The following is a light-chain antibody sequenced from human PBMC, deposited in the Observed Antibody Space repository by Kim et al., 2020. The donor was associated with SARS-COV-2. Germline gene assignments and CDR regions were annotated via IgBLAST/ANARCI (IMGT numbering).Light chain of an antibody. CDR3: NSRDSSGNHWV. J-gene: IGLJ3*02. CDR1: SLRSYY. V-gene: IGLV3-19*01. CDR2: GKN. Sequence: AVGQTVRITCQGDSLRSYYASWYQQKPGQSPVLVIYGKNNRPSGIPDRFSGSNSGNTASLTITGAQAEDEADYYCNSRDSSGNHWVFGGGTQLTVL.